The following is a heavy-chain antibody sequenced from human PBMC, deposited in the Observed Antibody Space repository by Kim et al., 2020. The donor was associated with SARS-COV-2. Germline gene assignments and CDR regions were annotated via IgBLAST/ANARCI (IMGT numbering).Heavy chain of an antibody. Sequence: GGSLRLSCAASGFTFSNYLMTWVRQAPGKGLEWVANIKEDGSEKYYVDSVRGRFTISRDNAKNSLFLHMNSLRVEDTAVYYCASLVGASHDDAFDIWGQGTGVTVSS. CDR1: GFTFSNYL. CDR3: ASLVGASHDDAFDI. D-gene: IGHD1-26*01. V-gene: IGHV3-7*01. CDR2: IKEDGSEK. J-gene: IGHJ3*02.